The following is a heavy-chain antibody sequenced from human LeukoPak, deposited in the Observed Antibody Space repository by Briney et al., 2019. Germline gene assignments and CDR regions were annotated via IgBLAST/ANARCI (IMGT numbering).Heavy chain of an antibody. J-gene: IGHJ4*02. Sequence: GGSLRLSCAASGFTFSSYGMHWVRQAPGKGLEWVAVISYDGSNKYYADSVKGRFTISRDNSKNTPYLQMNSLRAEDTAVYYCAKDRLRYCSGGSCYYFDYWGQGTLVTVSS. CDR2: ISYDGSNK. D-gene: IGHD2-15*01. CDR1: GFTFSSYG. V-gene: IGHV3-30*18. CDR3: AKDRLRYCSGGSCYYFDY.